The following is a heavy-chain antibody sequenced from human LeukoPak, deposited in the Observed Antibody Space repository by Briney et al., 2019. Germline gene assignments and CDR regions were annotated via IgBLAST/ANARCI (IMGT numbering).Heavy chain of an antibody. CDR3: ARGGYSSSWYPPPWFDP. J-gene: IGHJ5*02. CDR2: ISSSSSYI. V-gene: IGHV3-21*01. D-gene: IGHD6-13*01. CDR1: GFTFSSYS. Sequence: PGGSLRLSCGASGFTFSSYSMHWVRRSPGKGLEWVSSISSSSSYIYYADSEKGRFTIYRDNAKNSLYLQMNRLRAEDTAVYYCARGGYSSSWYPPPWFDPWGQGTLVTVSS.